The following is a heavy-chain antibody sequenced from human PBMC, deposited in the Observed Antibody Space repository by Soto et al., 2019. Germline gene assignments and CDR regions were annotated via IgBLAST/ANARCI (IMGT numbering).Heavy chain of an antibody. CDR3: TTDIEGYIAVAGKRAGY. CDR2: IKSKTDGGTT. Sequence: GGSLRLSCAASGFTFSNAWMNWVRQAPGKGLEWVGRIKSKTDGGTTDYAAPVKGRFTISRDDSKNTLYLQMNSLKTEDTAVYYCTTDIEGYIAVAGKRAGYWGQGTLVTVSS. CDR1: GFTFSNAW. D-gene: IGHD6-19*01. V-gene: IGHV3-15*07. J-gene: IGHJ4*02.